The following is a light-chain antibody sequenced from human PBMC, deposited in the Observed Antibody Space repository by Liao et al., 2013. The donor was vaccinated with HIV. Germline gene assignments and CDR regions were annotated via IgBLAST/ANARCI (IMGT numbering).Light chain of an antibody. CDR2: QDY. V-gene: IGLV3-1*01. CDR3: QTWDRTTYV. Sequence: SSELTQSPSVSVSPGQTASITCSGDYLGDKYASWYQHKPGQAPVLVIYQDYKRPSGIPERFSGSNSANTATLTISGTQAIDEADYYCQTWDRTTYVFGSGTKVTVL. J-gene: IGLJ1*01. CDR1: YLGDKY.